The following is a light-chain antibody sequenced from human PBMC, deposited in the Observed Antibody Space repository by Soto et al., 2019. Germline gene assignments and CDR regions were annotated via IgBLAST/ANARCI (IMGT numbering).Light chain of an antibody. V-gene: IGLV2-14*01. CDR3: SSYTSSSTYV. J-gene: IGLJ1*01. CDR1: SSDVGAYNY. Sequence: QSVLTQPASVSGSPGQSITISCTGTSSDVGAYNYVSWYQQHPGKAPKLMIYEVSNRPSGVSNRFSGSKSGNTASLTFSGLQAEDEADYHCSSYTSSSTYVFGTGTKLTVL. CDR2: EVS.